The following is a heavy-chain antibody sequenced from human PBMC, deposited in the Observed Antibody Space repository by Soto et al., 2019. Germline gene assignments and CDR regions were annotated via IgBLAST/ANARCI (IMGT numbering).Heavy chain of an antibody. CDR1: GASISGFY. V-gene: IGHV4-4*07. CDR3: VRDGTKTLRDWLDP. Sequence: SETLSLTCTVSGASISGFYWSWIRKSAGKGLEWIGRIYATGTTDYNPSLKSRAMMSVDTSKKQFSLKLRSVTAADTAVYYCVRDGTKTLRDWLDPWGQGISVTVYS. J-gene: IGHJ5*02. CDR2: IYATGTT. D-gene: IGHD1-1*01.